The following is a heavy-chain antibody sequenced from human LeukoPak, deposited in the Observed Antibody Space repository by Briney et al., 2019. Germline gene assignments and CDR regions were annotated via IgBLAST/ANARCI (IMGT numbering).Heavy chain of an antibody. CDR2: IIPIFGTA. Sequence: ASVKVSCKASGGTFSSYAISWVRQAPGQGLEWMGGIIPIFGTADYAQKFQGRVTITADESTSTAYMELSSLRSEDTAVYYCARDGELYSGSKSLFDIWGQGTMVTVSS. CDR3: ARDGELYSGSKSLFDI. J-gene: IGHJ3*02. CDR1: GGTFSSYA. V-gene: IGHV1-69*13. D-gene: IGHD1-26*01.